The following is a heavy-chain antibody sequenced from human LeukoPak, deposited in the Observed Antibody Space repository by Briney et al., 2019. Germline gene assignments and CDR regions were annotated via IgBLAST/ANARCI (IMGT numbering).Heavy chain of an antibody. J-gene: IGHJ6*03. CDR1: GFTFSDYH. D-gene: IGHD3-3*01. CDR2: ITGGGNAV. V-gene: IGHV3-11*01. CDR3: ARGRDFSSGFRYHYYYMDV. Sequence: GGSLRLSCAASGFTFSDYHMNWIRQAPGKGLEWVSNITGGGNAVYYADSVKGRFTISRDNAKNSLYLQMNSLRAEDTAVYYCARGRDFSSGFRYHYYYMDVWGKGTTVSVS.